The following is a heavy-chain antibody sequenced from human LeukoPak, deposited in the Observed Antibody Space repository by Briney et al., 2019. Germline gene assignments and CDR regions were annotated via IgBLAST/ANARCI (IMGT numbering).Heavy chain of an antibody. CDR3: ARGRMVSFFDY. Sequence: PSETLSLTCTVSGVSISSSNSYWGWIRQPPGNGLEWIGSIYYSGSTYYNPSLKSRVTISVDTSKNQFSLKLSSVTAADTAVYYCARGRMVSFFDYWGQGTLVTVSS. V-gene: IGHV4-39*07. D-gene: IGHD2-8*01. J-gene: IGHJ4*02. CDR2: IYYSGST. CDR1: GVSISSSNSY.